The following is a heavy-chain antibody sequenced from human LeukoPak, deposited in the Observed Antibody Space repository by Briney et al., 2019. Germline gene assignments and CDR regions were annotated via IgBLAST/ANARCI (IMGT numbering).Heavy chain of an antibody. CDR2: INPSDGTT. D-gene: IGHD2-15*01. Sequence: ASVKVSCKASGYTFTSYYMHWVRQAPGQGLEWMGIINPSDGTTRYAQKSQGRVTMTRDTSTSTVYMELSSLRSEDTAVYYCARGGCGGGSCYGSDPFDYWGQGTLVTVSS. V-gene: IGHV1-46*01. CDR1: GYTFTSYY. J-gene: IGHJ4*02. CDR3: ARGGCGGGSCYGSDPFDY.